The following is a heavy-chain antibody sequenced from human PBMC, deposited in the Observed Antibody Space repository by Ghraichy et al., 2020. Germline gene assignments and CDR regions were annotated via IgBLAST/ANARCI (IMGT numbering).Heavy chain of an antibody. V-gene: IGHV3-23*01. J-gene: IGHJ5*02. D-gene: IGHD3-10*01. Sequence: GGSLRLSCAASGFTFSSYAMSWVRQAPGKGLEWVSAISGSGGSTYYADSVKGRFTISRDNSKNTLYLQMNSLRAEDTAVYYCATRYGSGSYNWFDPWGQGTLVTVSS. CDR1: GFTFSSYA. CDR3: ATRYGSGSYNWFDP. CDR2: ISGSGGST.